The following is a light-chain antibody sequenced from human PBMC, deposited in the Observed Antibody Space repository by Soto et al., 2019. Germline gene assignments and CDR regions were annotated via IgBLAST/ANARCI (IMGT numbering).Light chain of an antibody. CDR3: QHYGTSLYT. Sequence: EIVLTQSPGTLSLSPGERATLSCRASQSVSSSYLAWYQQKPGQAPRLLIYGASSRPTGIPDRFSGSGSGTDFTLTISRLEPEDFAVYYCQHYGTSLYTFGQGTKLEIK. CDR1: QSVSSSY. V-gene: IGKV3-20*01. J-gene: IGKJ2*01. CDR2: GAS.